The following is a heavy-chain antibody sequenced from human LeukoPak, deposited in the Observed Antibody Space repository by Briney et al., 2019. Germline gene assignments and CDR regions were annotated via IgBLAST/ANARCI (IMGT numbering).Heavy chain of an antibody. CDR1: GGPINSYH. V-gene: IGHV4-4*07. J-gene: IGHJ4*02. CDR3: AGEYYYDSSGYYRTRYLDY. Sequence: SETLSLTCSVSGGPINSYHWSWLRQPPGEGLEWFGRIYTSSSTNTNTSLKSRVPMLVDMSKNQFSLKLNSVTAADTAVYYCAGEYYYDSSGYYRTRYLDYWGQGTLVTVSS. D-gene: IGHD3-22*01. CDR2: IYTSSST.